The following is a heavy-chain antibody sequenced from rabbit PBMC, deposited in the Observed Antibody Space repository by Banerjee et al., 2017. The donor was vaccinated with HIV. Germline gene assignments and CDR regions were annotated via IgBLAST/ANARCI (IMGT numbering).Heavy chain of an antibody. CDR3: ARTCYNYGAGHADTIDP. Sequence: QEQLEEPGGDLVKPEGSLTLTCTVSGLSFSNKYVMSWVRQAPGKELEWIACINTSSGSTAYAPWAKGRFTISRTSSATVALRMTSLTAAGTATYFCARTCYNYGAGHADTIDPWGQGTLVTVS. CDR1: GLSFSNKYV. D-gene: IGHD6-1*01. CDR2: INTSSGST. J-gene: IGHJ2*01. V-gene: IGHV1S45*01.